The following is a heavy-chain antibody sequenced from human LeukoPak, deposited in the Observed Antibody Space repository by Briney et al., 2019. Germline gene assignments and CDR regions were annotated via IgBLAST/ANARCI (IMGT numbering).Heavy chain of an antibody. CDR3: ARGGFCGGDCFFYY. Sequence: GGSLRLSCAASGFTFSSYAMSWVRQAPGKGLEWVSAISGSGGSTYYADSVKGRFTISRDNSKNTLYLQMNSLRAEDTAVYYCARGGFCGGDCFFYYWGQGTLVTVSS. D-gene: IGHD2-21*02. V-gene: IGHV3-23*01. CDR2: ISGSGGST. J-gene: IGHJ4*02. CDR1: GFTFSSYA.